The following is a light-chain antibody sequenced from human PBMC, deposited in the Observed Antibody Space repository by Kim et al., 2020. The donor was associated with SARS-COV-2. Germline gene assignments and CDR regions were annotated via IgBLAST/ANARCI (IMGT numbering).Light chain of an antibody. CDR3: NSRDSNDNVV. J-gene: IGLJ2*01. Sequence: VALGQTVSITCQGDRLKAYYATWYQQKPGQAPILVIYGKNNRPSGIPDRFSGSSSGKTASLTITGTQAGDEADYYCNSRDSNDNVVFGGGTKLTVL. V-gene: IGLV3-19*01. CDR1: RLKAYY. CDR2: GKN.